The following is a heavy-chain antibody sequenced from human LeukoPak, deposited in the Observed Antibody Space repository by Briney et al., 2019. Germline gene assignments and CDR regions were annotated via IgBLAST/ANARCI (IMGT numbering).Heavy chain of an antibody. D-gene: IGHD4-17*01. Sequence: PGGSLRLSCAASGFTFSSYGMHWVRQAPGKGLEWVAFIRYDGSNKYYADSVKGRFTISRDNSKNTLYLQMKSLRAEDTAVYYCARGRVTTVTSFDYWGQGTLVTVSS. J-gene: IGHJ4*02. CDR1: GFTFSSYG. CDR2: IRYDGSNK. CDR3: ARGRVTTVTSFDY. V-gene: IGHV3-30*02.